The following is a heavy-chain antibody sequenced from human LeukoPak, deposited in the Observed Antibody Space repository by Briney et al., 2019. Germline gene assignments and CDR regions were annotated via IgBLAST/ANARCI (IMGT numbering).Heavy chain of an antibody. Sequence: ASVKVSCKVSGYTLTELSMHWVRQAPGKGLEWMGGVDPDDGETIYAQKFQGRVTMTEDTSTDTAYMELSSLRSEDTAVYYCARDPGRITIFGVPNYYFDYWGRGTPVTVSS. CDR3: ARDPGRITIFGVPNYYFDY. CDR1: GYTLTELS. J-gene: IGHJ4*02. D-gene: IGHD3-3*01. CDR2: VDPDDGET. V-gene: IGHV1-24*01.